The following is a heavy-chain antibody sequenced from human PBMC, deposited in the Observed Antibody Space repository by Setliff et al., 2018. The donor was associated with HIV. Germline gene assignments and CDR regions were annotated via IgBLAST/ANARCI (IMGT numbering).Heavy chain of an antibody. J-gene: IGHJ4*02. D-gene: IGHD3-3*01. CDR2: IFQTGDS. Sequence: SETLSLTCAVSGGSINSNNWWSWVRQPPGKGLEWIGEIFQTGDSNYNPSLKSRVTMSVDTSKRQFSLNLTSVTAADTAVYYCARINVLQFLEWSAKEGPFDYWGQGTPVTVSS. CDR1: GGSINSNNW. CDR3: ARINVLQFLEWSAKEGPFDY. V-gene: IGHV4-4*02.